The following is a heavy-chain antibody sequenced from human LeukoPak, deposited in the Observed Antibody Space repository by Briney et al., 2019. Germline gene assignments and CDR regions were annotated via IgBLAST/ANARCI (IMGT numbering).Heavy chain of an antibody. CDR3: ARHRTDYYGSGKGLDY. CDR1: GGSFSGYY. CDR2: INHSGST. J-gene: IGHJ4*02. V-gene: IGHV4-34*01. Sequence: LETLSLTCAVYGGSFSGYYWSWIRQPPGKGLEWIGEINHSGSTNYNPSLKSRVTISVDTSKNQFSLKLSSVTAADTAVYYCARHRTDYYGSGKGLDYWGQGTLVTVSS. D-gene: IGHD3-10*01.